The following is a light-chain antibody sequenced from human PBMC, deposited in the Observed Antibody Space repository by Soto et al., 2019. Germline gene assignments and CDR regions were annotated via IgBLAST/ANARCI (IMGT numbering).Light chain of an antibody. CDR2: RAF. CDR1: QSVSFT. V-gene: IGKV3-15*01. J-gene: IGKJ4*01. Sequence: EIVMTQSPATLSVSQGERVTLSCRASQSVSFTVAWYQQKSGQAPRLLIYRAFTRATGIPARFSGSGFGTDFTLTISSLQSEDFAVYYCQQYNNWPLTFGGGTKWIS. CDR3: QQYNNWPLT.